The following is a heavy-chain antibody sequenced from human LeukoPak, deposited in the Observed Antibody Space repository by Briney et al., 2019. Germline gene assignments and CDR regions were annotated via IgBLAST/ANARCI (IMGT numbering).Heavy chain of an antibody. CDR1: GGSISSYY. D-gene: IGHD6-19*01. J-gene: IGHJ4*02. CDR2: IYHSGST. CDR3: ARENYSSGWYGIIDY. Sequence: PSETLSLTCTVSGGSISSYYWSWIRQPPGKGLEWIGYIYHSGSTNYNPSLKSRVTISVDTSKNQFSLKLSSVTAADTAVYYCARENYSSGWYGIIDYWGQGTLVTVSS. V-gene: IGHV4-59*01.